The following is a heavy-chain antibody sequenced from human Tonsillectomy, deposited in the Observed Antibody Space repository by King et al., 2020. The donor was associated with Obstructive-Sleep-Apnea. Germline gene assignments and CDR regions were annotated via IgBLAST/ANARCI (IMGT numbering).Heavy chain of an antibody. V-gene: IGHV4-30-4*01. CDR2: IYYSGST. CDR1: GGSISSGDYY. J-gene: IGHJ6*02. Sequence: VQLQESGPGLVKPSQTLSLTCTVSGGSISSGDYYLSWIRQPPGKGLEWIGYIYYSGSTDYNPSLKSRVTISVDTSKNQFSLKLSSVTAADTAVYYCARGDTAYGMDVWGQGTTVTVSS. CDR3: ARGDTAYGMDV. D-gene: IGHD5-18*01.